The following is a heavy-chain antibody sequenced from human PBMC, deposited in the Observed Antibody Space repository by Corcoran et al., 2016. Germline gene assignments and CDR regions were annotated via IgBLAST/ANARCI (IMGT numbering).Heavy chain of an antibody. D-gene: IGHD5-18*01. V-gene: IGHV4-34*12. J-gene: IGHJ4*02. CDR3: ARVTGIQLWLQTSPYYFDY. CDR1: GGSFSGYY. CDR2: IIHSGST. Sequence: QEQLQQWGAGLLKHSETLSLTCAVYGGSFSGYYWSWIRQPPGKGLEWIGEIIHSGSTNYNPSHKSRVTISVDPSKNQFSLKLSSVTAADTAAYYCARVTGIQLWLQTSPYYFDYCGQGTLVTGSS.